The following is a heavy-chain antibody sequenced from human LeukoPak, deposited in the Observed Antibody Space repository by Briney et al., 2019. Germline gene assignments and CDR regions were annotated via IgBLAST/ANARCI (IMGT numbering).Heavy chain of an antibody. CDR3: ARDLRVVPAARIAYSQFDP. J-gene: IGHJ5*02. CDR2: INAGNGNT. V-gene: IGHV1-3*01. Sequence: ASVKVSCKASGYTFTSYAMHWVRQAPGQRLEWMGWINAGNGNTKYSQKFQGRVTITRDTSASTAYMELSSLRSEDTAVYYCARDLRVVPAARIAYSQFDPWGQGTLVTVSS. D-gene: IGHD2-2*01. CDR1: GYTFTSYA.